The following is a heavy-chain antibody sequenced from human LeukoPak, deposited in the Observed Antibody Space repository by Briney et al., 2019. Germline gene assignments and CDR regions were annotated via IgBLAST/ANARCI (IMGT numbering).Heavy chain of an antibody. J-gene: IGHJ5*02. V-gene: IGHV4-30-4*01. CDR1: GGSITSGDYC. CDR2: IYYTGST. Sequence: NASETLSLTCTVSGGSITSGDYCWSWIRHPPGKGLEWIGYIYYTGSTYFNPSLESRITISRDTPKNQFSLKLSSVTAADTAVYYCARRRSGSGLFDPWGQGTLVTVSS. CDR3: ARRRSGSGLFDP. D-gene: IGHD3-22*01.